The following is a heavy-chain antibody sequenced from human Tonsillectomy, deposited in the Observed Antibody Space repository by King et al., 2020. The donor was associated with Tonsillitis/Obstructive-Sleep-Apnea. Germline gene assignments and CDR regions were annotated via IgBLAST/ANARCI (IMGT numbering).Heavy chain of an antibody. J-gene: IGHJ4*02. V-gene: IGHV5-51*01. Sequence: VQLVESGAEVKKPGESLKISCKGSGYTFSNYWIAWVRQMPGRGPEWMGIVYPGESEIKYSPAFQGQVTISADKSISTAYLQWSSLEASDTAMYFCARQVCNGNRCHSGSSYYLGYWGQGTLVTVSS. D-gene: IGHD2/OR15-2a*01. CDR3: ARQVCNGNRCHSGSSYYLGY. CDR2: VYPGESEI. CDR1: GYTFSNYW.